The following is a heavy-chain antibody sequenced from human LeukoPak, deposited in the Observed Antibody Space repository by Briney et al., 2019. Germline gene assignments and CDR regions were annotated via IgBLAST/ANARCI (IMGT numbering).Heavy chain of an antibody. CDR3: ARDSGITMIVDDAFDI. D-gene: IGHD3-22*01. J-gene: IGHJ3*02. Sequence: ASVKVSCKASGYTFTSYDINWVRQATGQGLEWMGWMNPNSGNTGYAQKFQGRVTMTRNTSISTAYMELSSLRSDDTAVYYCARDSGITMIVDDAFDIWGQGTMVTVSS. CDR1: GYTFTSYD. V-gene: IGHV1-8*01. CDR2: MNPNSGNT.